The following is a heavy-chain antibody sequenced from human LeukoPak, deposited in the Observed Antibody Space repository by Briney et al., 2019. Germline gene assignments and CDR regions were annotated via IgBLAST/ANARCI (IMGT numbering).Heavy chain of an antibody. J-gene: IGHJ4*02. CDR1: GGSISSYY. CDR2: IYYSGST. CDR3: AREGMAGYCSGGSCYSGYFDY. V-gene: IGHV4-59*01. D-gene: IGHD2-15*01. Sequence: PSETLSLTCTVSGGSISSYYWSWIRQPPGKGLEWIGYIYYSGSTNYNPSLKSRVTISVDTSKNQFSLKLSSVTAADTAVYYCAREGMAGYCSGGSCYSGYFDYWGQGTLVTVSS.